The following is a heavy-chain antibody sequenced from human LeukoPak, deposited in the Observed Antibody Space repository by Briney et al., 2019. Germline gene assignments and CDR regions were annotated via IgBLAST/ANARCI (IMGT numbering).Heavy chain of an antibody. CDR1: GGTFSSYA. D-gene: IGHD3-22*01. CDR3: ARESYYDSSGYYYSDY. V-gene: IGHV1-69*04. Sequence: GASVKVSCKASGGTFSSYAISWVRQAPGQGLEWMGRIIPILGIANYAQKFQGRVTITADKSTSTAYMELSSLRSEDTAVYYCARESYYDSSGYYYSDYWGQGTLVTVSS. CDR2: IIPILGIA. J-gene: IGHJ4*02.